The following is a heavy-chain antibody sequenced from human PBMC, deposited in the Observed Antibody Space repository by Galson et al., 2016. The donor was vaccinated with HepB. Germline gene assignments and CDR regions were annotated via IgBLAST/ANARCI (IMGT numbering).Heavy chain of an antibody. CDR1: GYTFRTYW. D-gene: IGHD4-17*01. CDR2: IYPGDSDT. CDR3: ATSPNHYGDYMGWFDP. Sequence: QSGAEVKKSGESLRISCPGSGYTFRTYWIAWVRQMPGRGLEWMGSIYPGDSDTRYRPSFQGLVTISADKSITTAYLQWRNLRASDTAIYYCATSPNHYGDYMGWFDPWGPGTRVIVSS. J-gene: IGHJ5*02. V-gene: IGHV5-51*01.